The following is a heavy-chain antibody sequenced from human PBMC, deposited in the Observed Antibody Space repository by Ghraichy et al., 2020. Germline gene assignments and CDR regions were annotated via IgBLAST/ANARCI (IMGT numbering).Heavy chain of an antibody. CDR3: ARVVSAMSYYDFWRQSDWFDP. J-gene: IGHJ5*02. D-gene: IGHD3-3*01. V-gene: IGHV4-59*01. CDR1: GGSISSYY. Sequence: SETLSLTCTVSGGSISSYYWSWIRQPPGKGLEWIGYIYYSGSTNYNPSLKSRVTISVDTSKNQFSLKLSSVTAADTAVYYCARVVSAMSYYDFWRQSDWFDPWGQGTLVTVSS. CDR2: IYYSGST.